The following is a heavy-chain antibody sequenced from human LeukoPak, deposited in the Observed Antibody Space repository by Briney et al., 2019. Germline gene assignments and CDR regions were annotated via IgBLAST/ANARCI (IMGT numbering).Heavy chain of an antibody. D-gene: IGHD4-23*01. Sequence: ASVKVSCKASGYTFTDYAMNWLRQAPGQGLEWMGWINTNTGNPTYAQGFTGRFIFSLDTSVSTAYLQINNLKAEDTAVYYCARDSRDYGGPNNDYWGQGTLVTVSS. CDR2: INTNTGNP. V-gene: IGHV7-4-1*02. J-gene: IGHJ4*02. CDR1: GYTFTDYA. CDR3: ARDSRDYGGPNNDY.